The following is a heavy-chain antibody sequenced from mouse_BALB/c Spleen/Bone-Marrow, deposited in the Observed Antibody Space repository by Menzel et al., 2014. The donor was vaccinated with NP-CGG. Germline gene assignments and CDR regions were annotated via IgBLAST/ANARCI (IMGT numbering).Heavy chain of an antibody. Sequence: DVKLVESGGDLVKPGGSLKLSCAASGFTFSSYGMSWVRQTPDKRLEWVATISSGGSYTYYPDSVKGRFTISRDNAKNTLYLQMSSLKSEDTAMYYCARHDYDEENFDYWSQGTTLTVSS. CDR3: ARHDYDEENFDY. D-gene: IGHD2-4*01. V-gene: IGHV5-6*02. CDR1: GFTFSSYG. CDR2: ISSGGSYT. J-gene: IGHJ2*01.